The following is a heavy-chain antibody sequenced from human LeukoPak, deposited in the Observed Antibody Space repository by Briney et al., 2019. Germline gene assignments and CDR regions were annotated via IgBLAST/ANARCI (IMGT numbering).Heavy chain of an antibody. V-gene: IGHV1-18*01. D-gene: IGHD3-22*01. CDR3: ARGGYDTSAEAFDI. CDR1: GSTFTSYG. J-gene: IGHJ3*02. CDR2: IRAYNGNT. Sequence: ASVKVSCKASGSTFTSYGISGVGQAPGQGREGRGWIRAYNGNTNYAQKLQGRVTMTTDTSTSTAYMELRSLKSDDTALYYCARGGYDTSAEAFDIWGQGTMVTVSS.